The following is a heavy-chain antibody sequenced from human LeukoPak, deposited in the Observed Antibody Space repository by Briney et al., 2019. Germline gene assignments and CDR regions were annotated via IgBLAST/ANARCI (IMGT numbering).Heavy chain of an antibody. J-gene: IGHJ4*02. V-gene: IGHV3-23*01. CDR2: ISGSGGST. CDR1: GSTFSSYA. CDR3: ARVCNRDRSI. Sequence: GGSLRLSCAASGSTFSSYAMSWVRQAPGKGLEWVSAISGSGGSTYYADSVKGRFTISRDNSKNTLYLQMNSLRAEDTALYYCARVCNRDRSIGGQGTLVTVSS. D-gene: IGHD2/OR15-2a*01.